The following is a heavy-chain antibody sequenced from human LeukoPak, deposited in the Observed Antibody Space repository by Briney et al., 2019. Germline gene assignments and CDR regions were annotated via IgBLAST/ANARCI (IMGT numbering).Heavy chain of an antibody. CDR2: IYYSGST. V-gene: IGHV4-59*12. J-gene: IGHJ5*02. D-gene: IGHD4-17*01. CDR1: GGSISSYY. Sequence: SETLSLTCTVSGGSISSYYWSWIRQPPGKGLEWIGYIYYSGSTNYNPSLKSRVTLSVDTSKNQFSLKLSSVTAADTAVYYCARAMTTVTTRWFDPWGQGTLVTVSS. CDR3: ARAMTTVTTRWFDP.